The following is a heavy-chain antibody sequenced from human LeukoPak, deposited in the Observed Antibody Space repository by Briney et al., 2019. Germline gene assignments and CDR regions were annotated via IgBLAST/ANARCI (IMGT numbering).Heavy chain of an antibody. CDR2: IYTTGTT. CDR1: DDSLSSYY. CDR3: ARGRPLYASGNFYNVDALDI. V-gene: IGHV4-4*07. Sequence: SETLSLTCTVSDDSLSSYYCHWIRQPTGKGLEWIGRIYTTGTTNYNPSLNSRVNLSVDTSKNQFSLKLTSVTAADTAVYYCARGRPLYASGNFYNVDALDIWGQGTVVTVSS. J-gene: IGHJ3*02. D-gene: IGHD3-10*01.